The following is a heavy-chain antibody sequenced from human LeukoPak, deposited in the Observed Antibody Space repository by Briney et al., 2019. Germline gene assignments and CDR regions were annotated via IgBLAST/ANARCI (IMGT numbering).Heavy chain of an antibody. D-gene: IGHD3-9*01. Sequence: ASVKVSCKASGYTFTSYGISWVRQAPGQGLEWMGWISAYNGDTNYAQKLQGRVTMTTDTSTSTAYMELRSLRSDDTAVCYCARNERHFDWLIAFDIWGQGTMVTVSS. CDR3: ARNERHFDWLIAFDI. J-gene: IGHJ3*02. CDR2: ISAYNGDT. V-gene: IGHV1-18*01. CDR1: GYTFTSYG.